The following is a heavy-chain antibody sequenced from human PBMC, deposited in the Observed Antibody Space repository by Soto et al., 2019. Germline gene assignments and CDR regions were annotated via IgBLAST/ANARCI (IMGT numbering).Heavy chain of an antibody. V-gene: IGHV1-69*02. CDR3: ARGGGIVATTTSYGLDV. J-gene: IGHJ6*02. CDR1: GGEFSSYT. Sequence: QVQPVQSGTEVKKPGSSVRISCKTSGGEFSSYTITWVRQSPGQGLEWLGRIIPILDIVNYAQKFQGRATITADKSTSTVYLELTSLRSEDTATYYCARGGGIVATTTSYGLDVWGQGTTVIVFS. CDR2: IIPILDIV. D-gene: IGHD5-12*01.